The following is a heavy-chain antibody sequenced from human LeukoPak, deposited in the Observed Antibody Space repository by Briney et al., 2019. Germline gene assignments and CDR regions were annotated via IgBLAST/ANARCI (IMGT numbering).Heavy chain of an antibody. CDR1: GGPFRAYA. CDR3: ARSSTLAATGDY. CDR2: VIPFFGSP. Sequence: GASVKVSCKASGGPFRAYAITWVRQAPGQGLEWIGGVIPFFGSPNYAQKFQGRVTITTDESTRTDYMEMTSLRSDDTAVYYCARSSTLAATGDYWGQETLVSISS. V-gene: IGHV1-69*05. D-gene: IGHD2/OR15-2a*01. J-gene: IGHJ4*02.